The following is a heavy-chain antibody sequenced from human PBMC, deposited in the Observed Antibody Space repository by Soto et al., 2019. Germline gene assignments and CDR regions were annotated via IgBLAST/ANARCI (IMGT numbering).Heavy chain of an antibody. D-gene: IGHD6-13*01. CDR1: GYSFTSYW. CDR2: IDPSDSYT. J-gene: IGHJ6*02. V-gene: IGHV5-10-1*01. Sequence: PGESLKISCKGSGYSFTSYWISWVRQKPGKGLEWMGRIDPSDSYTNYSPSFQGHVTISADKSISTAYLQWSSLKASDTAMYYCARLAAAAVIRYGMDVWGQGTTVTVSS. CDR3: ARLAAAAVIRYGMDV.